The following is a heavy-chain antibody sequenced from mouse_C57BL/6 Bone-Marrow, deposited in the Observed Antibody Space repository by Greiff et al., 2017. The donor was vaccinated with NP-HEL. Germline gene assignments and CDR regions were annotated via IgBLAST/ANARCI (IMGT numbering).Heavy chain of an antibody. J-gene: IGHJ4*01. CDR1: GYTFTGYW. V-gene: IGHV1-9*01. Sequence: QVQLQQSGAELMKPGASVKLSCKATGYTFTGYWIEWVKQRPGHGLEWIGEILPGSGSTNYNEKFKGKATFTADTSSNTAYMQLSSLTTEDSAIYYCARWRGSGYAFRYAMDYWGQGTSVTVSS. CDR2: ILPGSGST. CDR3: ARWRGSGYAFRYAMDY. D-gene: IGHD3-2*02.